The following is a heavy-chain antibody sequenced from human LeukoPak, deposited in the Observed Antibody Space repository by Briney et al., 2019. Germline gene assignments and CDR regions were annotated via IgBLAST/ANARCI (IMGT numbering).Heavy chain of an antibody. D-gene: IGHD2-2*01. CDR1: GFTFSIYS. J-gene: IGHJ6*02. CDR2: ISGSGGST. V-gene: IGHV3-23*01. Sequence: PGGSLRLSCAASGFTFSIYSMSWVRQAPGKVLEWVSAISGSGGSTYYADSVKGRFTISRDNSKNTLYLQMNSLRAEDTAVYYCAKDRTSCPRPLCYYGMDVWGQGTTVTVSS. CDR3: AKDRTSCPRPLCYYGMDV.